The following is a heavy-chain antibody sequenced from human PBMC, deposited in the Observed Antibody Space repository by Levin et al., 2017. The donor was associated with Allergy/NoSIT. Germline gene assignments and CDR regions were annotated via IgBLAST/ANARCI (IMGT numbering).Heavy chain of an antibody. CDR3: ARVYCSGGSCFWLDY. J-gene: IGHJ4*02. Sequence: GGSLRLSCKGSGYSFTSYWIGWVRQMPGKGLEWMGIIYPGDSDTRYSPSFQGQVTISADKSISTTYVQWSSLKASDTAMYYCARVYCSGGSCFWLDYWGQGTLVTVSS. D-gene: IGHD2-15*01. CDR1: GYSFTSYW. CDR2: IYPGDSDT. V-gene: IGHV5-51*01.